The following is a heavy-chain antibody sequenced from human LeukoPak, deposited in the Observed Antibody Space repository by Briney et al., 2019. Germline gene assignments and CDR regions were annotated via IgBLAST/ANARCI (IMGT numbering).Heavy chain of an antibody. CDR3: ARVYGRRSSWYYLDY. V-gene: IGHV3-48*01. CDR1: GLTFSSYS. D-gene: IGHD6-13*01. CDR2: ISSSSRTI. J-gene: IGHJ4*02. Sequence: GGSLRLSCAASGLTFSSYSMNWVRQAPGKGLEWVSYISSSSRTIYYADSVKGRFTISRDNAKNSLYLQMHRLRAEDTAVYYCARVYGRRSSWYYLDYWGQGTLVTVSS.